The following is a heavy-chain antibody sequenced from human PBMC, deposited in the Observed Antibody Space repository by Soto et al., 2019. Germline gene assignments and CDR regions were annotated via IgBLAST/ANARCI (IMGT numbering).Heavy chain of an antibody. CDR3: AKSGVSSWLYYFDY. CDR2: ISWNSGSI. Sequence: PGGSLRLSCAASGFTFDDYAMHWVRQAPGKGLEWVSGISWNSGSIGYADSVKGRFTISRDNAKNSLYLQMNSLRAEDTALYYCAKSGVSSWLYYFDYWGQGTLVTVSS. V-gene: IGHV3-9*01. CDR1: GFTFDDYA. D-gene: IGHD6-13*01. J-gene: IGHJ4*02.